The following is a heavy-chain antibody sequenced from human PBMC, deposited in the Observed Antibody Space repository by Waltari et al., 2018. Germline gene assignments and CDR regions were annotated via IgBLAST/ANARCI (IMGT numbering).Heavy chain of an antibody. D-gene: IGHD4-17*01. CDR1: GGSFCILSYS. Sequence: QLQLQESGPGLVKPSETLSLPCTVSGGSFCILSYSWGWIRQPPGKGLEWIGSIYYSGSTYYNPSLKSRVTISVDTSKNQFSLKLSSVTAADTAMYYCASRHPTVDYWGQGTLVTVSS. CDR3: ASRHPTVDY. CDR2: IYYSGST. J-gene: IGHJ4*02. V-gene: IGHV4-39*01.